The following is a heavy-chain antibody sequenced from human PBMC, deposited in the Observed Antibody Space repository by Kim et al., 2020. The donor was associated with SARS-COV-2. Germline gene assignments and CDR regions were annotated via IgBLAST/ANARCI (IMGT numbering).Heavy chain of an antibody. CDR1: GFTFSAYD. Sequence: GGSLRLSCATSGFTFSAYDMHWVRRAPGKGLEWLSFITYSSTTIYYANSVKGRFIISRDNAKNALYLQMNSLRDEDSALYYCVRDRRWGAFDIWGQGTLVTVSS. V-gene: IGHV3-48*02. CDR2: ITYSSTTI. D-gene: IGHD1-26*01. CDR3: VRDRRWGAFDI. J-gene: IGHJ3*02.